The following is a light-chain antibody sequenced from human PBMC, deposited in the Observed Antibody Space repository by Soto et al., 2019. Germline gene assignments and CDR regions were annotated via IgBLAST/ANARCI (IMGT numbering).Light chain of an antibody. V-gene: IGKV3-15*01. Sequence: EIVMTQSPATLSVSPGERVTLSCRASQSVSDNLAWYQQKPGQAPRLLIYGASRATTTPARFSGSGSGTEFTLTISSLQSEDFAVYFCQQSNNWPYTFGQGTKLDIK. CDR3: QQSNNWPYT. J-gene: IGKJ2*01. CDR2: GA. CDR1: QSVSDN.